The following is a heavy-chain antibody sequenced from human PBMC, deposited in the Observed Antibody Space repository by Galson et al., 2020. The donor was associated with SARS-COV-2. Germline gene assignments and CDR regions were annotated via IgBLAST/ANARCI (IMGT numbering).Heavy chain of an antibody. V-gene: IGHV3-30*03. D-gene: IGHD3-9*01. CDR1: GFTFSSYG. CDR2: ISYDGSNK. CDR3: ARVLNVLYGMDV. Sequence: QAGGSLRLSCAASGFTFSSYGMHWVRQAPGKGLEWVAVISYDGSNKYYADSVKGRFTISRDNSKNTLYLQMNSLRAEDTAVYYCARVLNVLYGMDVWGQGTTVTVSS. J-gene: IGHJ6*02.